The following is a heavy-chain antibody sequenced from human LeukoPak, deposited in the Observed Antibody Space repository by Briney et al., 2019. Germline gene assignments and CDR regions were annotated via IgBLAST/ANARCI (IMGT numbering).Heavy chain of an antibody. V-gene: IGHV3-7*01. CDR1: GFTFSNYW. J-gene: IGHJ4*02. Sequence: GGSLRLSCAASGFTFSNYWMSWVRQAPGKGLEWVANIKEDGSEKYYVDSVKGRFIISRDNAKNSLYLQMNSLRAEDTAMYYCARQRGYSGYEELDYWGQGTLVTVSS. CDR3: ARQRGYSGYEELDY. CDR2: IKEDGSEK. D-gene: IGHD5-12*01.